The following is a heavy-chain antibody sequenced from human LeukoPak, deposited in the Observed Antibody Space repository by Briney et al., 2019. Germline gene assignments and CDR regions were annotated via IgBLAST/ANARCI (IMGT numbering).Heavy chain of an antibody. Sequence: GGSLRLSCAASGFTFSSYSMNWVRQAPGKGLERVSYFSGSSSAMYYADSVTGRLTISRDNAKNSLYLQMNSLRAEDTAVYYCARASGTYYGYFDYWGQGTLVTVSS. CDR3: ARASGTYYGYFDY. D-gene: IGHD1-26*01. V-gene: IGHV3-48*01. CDR1: GFTFSSYS. CDR2: FSGSSSAM. J-gene: IGHJ4*02.